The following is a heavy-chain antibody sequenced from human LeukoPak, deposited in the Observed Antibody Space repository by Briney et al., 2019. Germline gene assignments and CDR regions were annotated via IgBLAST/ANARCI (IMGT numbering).Heavy chain of an antibody. CDR2: VSSSSSII. J-gene: IGHJ4*02. V-gene: IGHV3-48*01. Sequence: GGSLRLSCGASGFTFNSYNMNWVRQAPGKGLEWVSYVSSSSSIIYYTDSVKGRFTISRDNAKNSLYLQMNSLRAEDTAMYFCAGDDSSGYFFDFWGQGTLVTVSS. CDR1: GFTFNSYN. CDR3: AGDDSSGYFFDF. D-gene: IGHD3-22*01.